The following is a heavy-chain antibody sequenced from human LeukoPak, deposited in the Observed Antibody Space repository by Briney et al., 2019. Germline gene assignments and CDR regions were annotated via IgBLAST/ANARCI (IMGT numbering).Heavy chain of an antibody. CDR3: ARSKRERTRRSLMDV. D-gene: IGHD1-1*01. CDR2: SSAYKGNT. J-gene: IGHJ6*03. Sequence: ASVKLSCKTSGYTFTSYAISWVRQAPGQGLEWMGWSSAYKGNTNYAQKLQGRVTMTTDTYTSTAYMELRSLRSDDTAVYYCARSKRERTRRSLMDVWGKGTTVTVSS. CDR1: GYTFTSYA. V-gene: IGHV1-18*01.